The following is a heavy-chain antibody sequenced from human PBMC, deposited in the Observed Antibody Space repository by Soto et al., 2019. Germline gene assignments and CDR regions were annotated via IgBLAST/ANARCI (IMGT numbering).Heavy chain of an antibody. CDR2: INPNSGGT. V-gene: IGHV1-2*04. CDR3: AQDGRSGSVTRPDH. J-gene: IGHJ4*02. Sequence: ASVKVSCKASGYTFTGYYMHWVRRAPGQGLEWMGWINPNSGGTNYAQKFQGWVTMTRDTSISTAYMELSRLRSDDTAVYYCAQDGRSGSVTRPDHWGQGTLVTVSS. CDR1: GYTFTGYY. D-gene: IGHD1-26*01.